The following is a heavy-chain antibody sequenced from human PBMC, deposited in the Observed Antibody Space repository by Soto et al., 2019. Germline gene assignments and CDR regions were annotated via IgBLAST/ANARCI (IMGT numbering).Heavy chain of an antibody. CDR3: ARARVHSMGPLDY. CDR1: GFTFTSYT. Sequence: GGSLRLSCAASGFTFTSYTMNWVRQAPGKGLEWVSSISSSSDYLYYADSMKGRVTISRYNAKNSQFLDMHSLTGEDTAVYYRARARVHSMGPLDYWGPGTLDNVSS. J-gene: IGHJ4*02. CDR2: ISSSSDYL. V-gene: IGHV3-21*06. D-gene: IGHD2-21*01.